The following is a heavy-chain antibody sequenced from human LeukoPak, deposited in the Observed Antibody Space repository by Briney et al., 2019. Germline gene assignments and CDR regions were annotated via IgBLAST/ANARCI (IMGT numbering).Heavy chain of an antibody. J-gene: IGHJ4*02. Sequence: GGSLRLSCAASGFTFSSYAMSWVRQAPGKGLEWVSAISGSGGSIYYADSVKGRFTISRDNSKNTLYLQMNSLRAEDTAVYYCARTWDIALAGIFDYWGQGTLVTVSS. D-gene: IGHD6-19*01. CDR3: ARTWDIALAGIFDY. CDR1: GFTFSSYA. CDR2: ISGSGGSI. V-gene: IGHV3-23*01.